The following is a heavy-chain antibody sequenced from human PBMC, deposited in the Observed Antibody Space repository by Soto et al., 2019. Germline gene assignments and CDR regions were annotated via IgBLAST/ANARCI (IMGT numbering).Heavy chain of an antibody. Sequence: SETLSLTCTVSGGSISSYYWSWIRQPPGKGLEWIGYIYYSGSTNYNPSLKSRVTISVDTSKNQFSLKLSSVTAADTAVYYCARRPSGNNFDYWGQGTLVTVSS. CDR3: ARRPSGNNFDY. D-gene: IGHD6-13*01. V-gene: IGHV4-59*01. J-gene: IGHJ4*02. CDR1: GGSISSYY. CDR2: IYYSGST.